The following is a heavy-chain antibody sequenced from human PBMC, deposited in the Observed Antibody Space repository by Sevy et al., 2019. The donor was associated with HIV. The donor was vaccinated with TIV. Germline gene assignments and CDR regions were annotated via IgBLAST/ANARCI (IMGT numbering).Heavy chain of an antibody. J-gene: IGHJ4*02. CDR3: ASQPGYRSTDYSCSLARTFDS. Sequence: SETLSLTCSVSGGSITSNNYYWGWIRQPPGKGLEWIGSIYHSGNTDYNPSLKSRVTVSVDTPRSHFSLKVTSVAASDTAVYFCASQPGYRSTDYSCSLARTFDSWGTGTLVTVSS. CDR2: IYHSGNT. V-gene: IGHV4-39*01. CDR1: GGSITSNNYY. D-gene: IGHD6-19*01.